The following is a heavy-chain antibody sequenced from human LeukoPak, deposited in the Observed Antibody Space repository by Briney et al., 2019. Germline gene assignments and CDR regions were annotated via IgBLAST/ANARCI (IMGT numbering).Heavy chain of an antibody. CDR1: GFTFSSYG. CDR3: ARSGSGSSSYDY. J-gene: IGHJ4*02. D-gene: IGHD3-10*01. V-gene: IGHV3-33*01. CDR2: IWYDGSNK. Sequence: GGSLRLSCAASGFTFSSYGMHWVRQAPGKGLEWVAVIWYDGSNKYYADSVKGRFTISRDNSKNTLYLQMNSLRAEDTAVYYCARSGSGSSSYDYWGQGTLVTVYS.